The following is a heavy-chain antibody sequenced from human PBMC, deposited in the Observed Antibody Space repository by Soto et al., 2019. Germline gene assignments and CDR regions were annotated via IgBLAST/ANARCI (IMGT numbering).Heavy chain of an antibody. Sequence: HPGWSLRLSCAASGFTVSSNYMSWVRQAPGRGLEWLSVIFAGGGTYYADSVKGRFTISKDNSKNRVYLQMNTLRAGDTAVYYCAGGFSYGYIDHWGQGTPVTVSS. CDR1: GFTVSSNY. V-gene: IGHV3-53*01. CDR3: AGGFSYGYIDH. J-gene: IGHJ4*02. D-gene: IGHD5-18*01. CDR2: IFAGGGT.